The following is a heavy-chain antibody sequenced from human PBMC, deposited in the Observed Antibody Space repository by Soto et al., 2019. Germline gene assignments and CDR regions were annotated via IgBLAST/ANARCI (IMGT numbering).Heavy chain of an antibody. CDR1: GFTFSGSA. J-gene: IGHJ6*02. D-gene: IGHD2-2*01. Sequence: PGGSLRLSCAASGFTFSGSAMHWVRQASGKGLEWVGRIRSKANSYATAYAASVKGRFTISRDDSKNTAYLQMNSLKTEDTAVYYCRVVKAAMMAQIMGYGMDVWGQGTTVTVSS. CDR3: RVVKAAMMAQIMGYGMDV. CDR2: IRSKANSYAT. V-gene: IGHV3-73*01.